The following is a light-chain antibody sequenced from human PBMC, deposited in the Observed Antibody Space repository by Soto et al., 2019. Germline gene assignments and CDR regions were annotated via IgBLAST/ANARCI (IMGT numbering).Light chain of an antibody. CDR3: QQGYSTTPIT. Sequence: DIQMTQSPSPLSAAIGDRVTITCRASQSIKNYLNWYQHKPGAAPKLLIFGASNLESGVPSRFSGSGSGTEFTLSISSLQPEDFATYYCQQGYSTTPITFGQGTRLEIK. CDR1: QSIKNY. V-gene: IGKV1-39*01. J-gene: IGKJ5*01. CDR2: GAS.